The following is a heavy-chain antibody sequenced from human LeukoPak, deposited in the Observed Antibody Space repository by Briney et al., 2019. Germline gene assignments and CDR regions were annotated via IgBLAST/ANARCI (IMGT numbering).Heavy chain of an antibody. D-gene: IGHD2-2*01. J-gene: IGHJ5*02. CDR2: ISSSSSYI. CDR3: ARDSHIVVVPAAVQGWFDP. CDR1: GFTFSSYS. V-gene: IGHV3-21*01. Sequence: GGSLRLSCAASGFTFSSYSMNWVRQAPGKGLEWVSSISSSSSYIYYADPVKGRFTISRDNAKNSLYLQMNSLRAEDTAVYYCARDSHIVVVPAAVQGWFDPWGQGTLVTVSS.